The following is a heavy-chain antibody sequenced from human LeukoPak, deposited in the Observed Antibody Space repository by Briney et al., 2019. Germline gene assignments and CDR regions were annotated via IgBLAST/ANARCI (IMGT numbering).Heavy chain of an antibody. V-gene: IGHV3-33*01. CDR1: GFTFSSYG. J-gene: IGHJ4*02. D-gene: IGHD3-22*01. CDR3: ARDRTYYYDSSGDYYFDY. CDR2: IWYDGSNK. Sequence: PGRSLRLSCAASGFTFSSYGMHWVRQAPGKGLEWVAVIWYDGSNKYYADSVKGRFTISRDNSKNTLYLQMHSLRAEDTAVYYCARDRTYYYDSSGDYYFDYWGQGTLVTVSS.